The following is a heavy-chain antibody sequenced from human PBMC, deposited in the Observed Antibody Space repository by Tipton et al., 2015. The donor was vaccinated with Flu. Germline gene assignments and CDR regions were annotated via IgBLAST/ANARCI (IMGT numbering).Heavy chain of an antibody. CDR3: ARQIGGGDCY. Sequence: SLRLSCAASGFTFSNYWMNWVRQAPGKGLEWVANINQDGSVKYYVDSVKGRFTISRDNAKNSLYLQMNSLRAEDTAVYYCARQIGGGDCYWGQGSLVTVSS. CDR2: INQDGSVK. J-gene: IGHJ4*02. V-gene: IGHV3-7*03. D-gene: IGHD2-21*01. CDR1: GFTFSNYW.